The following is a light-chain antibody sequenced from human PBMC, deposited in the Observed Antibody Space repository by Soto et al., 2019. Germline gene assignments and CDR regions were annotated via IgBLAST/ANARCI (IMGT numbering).Light chain of an antibody. J-gene: IGKJ4*01. CDR3: QKYNSALALT. Sequence: DIQMTQSPSSLSASVGDRVTITCLVSQVISNYLACYQQKPGKVPKLLIYAASTLQSGVPSRFSGSGSGTDFTLTISSLQPEDVATYYCQKYNSALALTFGGGTKVDIK. CDR1: QVISNY. CDR2: AAS. V-gene: IGKV1-27*01.